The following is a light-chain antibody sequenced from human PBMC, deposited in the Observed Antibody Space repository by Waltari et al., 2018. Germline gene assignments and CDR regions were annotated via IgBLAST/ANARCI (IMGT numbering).Light chain of an antibody. Sequence: QSALTQPPSASGSPGQTVIISCTGTSSDIGAYKYVSWYQKIPGRAPALIIYEVDRRPPVLPDRFSGSKSGNTAALAVSGLQTEDECDYYCSSYAGSNKLIFGGVTKLTVL. CDR3: SSYAGSNKLI. V-gene: IGLV2-8*01. J-gene: IGLJ2*01. CDR1: SSDIGAYKY. CDR2: EVD.